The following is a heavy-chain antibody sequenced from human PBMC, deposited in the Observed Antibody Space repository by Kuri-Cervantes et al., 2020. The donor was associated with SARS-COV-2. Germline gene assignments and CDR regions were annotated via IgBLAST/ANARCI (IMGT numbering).Heavy chain of an antibody. Sequence: ESLKISCAASGFTFSSYAMSWVRQPPGKGLEWIGEINHSGSTNYNPSLKSRVTISVDTSKNQFSLKLSSVTAADTAVYYCARSSWFGEPDKIDYWGQGTLVTVSS. CDR1: GFTFSSYA. CDR2: INHSGST. CDR3: ARSSWFGEPDKIDY. J-gene: IGHJ4*02. D-gene: IGHD3-10*01. V-gene: IGHV4-34*01.